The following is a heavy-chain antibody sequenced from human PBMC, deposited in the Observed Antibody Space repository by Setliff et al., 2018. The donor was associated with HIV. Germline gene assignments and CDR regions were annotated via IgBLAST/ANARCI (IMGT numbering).Heavy chain of an antibody. D-gene: IGHD3-3*01. CDR3: TADLCDTTSGVEFDP. V-gene: IGHV3-15*01. CDR1: FFPFLPSW. Sequence: SLLLSCSSSFFPFLPSWMSWVRQAPGKGLSWVGRIKSKTDGGTTDYAAPVKGRFTISRYASKNTLYLQMNSLKTEDPGSYYCTADLCDTTSGVEFDPWGQGTLVTVSS. CDR2: IKSKTDGGTT. J-gene: IGHJ5*02.